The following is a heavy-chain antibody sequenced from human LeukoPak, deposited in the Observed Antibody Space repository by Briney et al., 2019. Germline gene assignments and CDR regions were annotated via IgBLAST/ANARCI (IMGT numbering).Heavy chain of an antibody. D-gene: IGHD4-23*01. Sequence: PSETLSLTCAVYGGSFSGYYWSWIRQPPGKGLEWIGEINHSGSTNYNPSLKSRVTISVDTSKNQFSLRLSSVTAADTAIYYCARLRSYGGNRGIDHWGQGTLVAVSS. CDR1: GGSFSGYY. J-gene: IGHJ5*02. V-gene: IGHV4-34*01. CDR3: ARLRSYGGNRGIDH. CDR2: INHSGST.